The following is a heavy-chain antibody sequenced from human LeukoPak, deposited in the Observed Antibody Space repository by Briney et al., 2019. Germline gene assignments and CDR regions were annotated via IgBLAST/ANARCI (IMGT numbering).Heavy chain of an antibody. Sequence: PSETLSLTCTVSVCSISRGYYWGWLRQPPGTGLERIGSIYHSGSTHHNPSLKSRVTISVDTSKNQFSLKLSSVTAADTAVYYCARDRGYYYDSSGYYTSAFDIWGQGTMVTVSS. D-gene: IGHD3-22*01. CDR2: IYHSGST. J-gene: IGHJ3*02. CDR3: ARDRGYYYDSSGYYTSAFDI. V-gene: IGHV4-38-2*02. CDR1: VCSISRGYY.